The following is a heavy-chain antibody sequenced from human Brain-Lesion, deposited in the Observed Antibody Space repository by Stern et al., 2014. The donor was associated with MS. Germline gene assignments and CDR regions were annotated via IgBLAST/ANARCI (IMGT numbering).Heavy chain of an antibody. CDR3: GRSPATPSGYDRFDY. V-gene: IGHV5-51*03. CDR1: GYLFDDYW. D-gene: IGHD5-12*01. J-gene: IGHJ4*02. CDR2: IFPRDSNT. Sequence: EVQLVESGAEVKKPGESLKISCEASGYLFDDYWIGWVRQMSGRGLELVAIIFPRDSNTSYSPSVQGQVTISAAKSFSPALLPWSSLKPSDPPMYYWGRSPATPSGYDRFDYWGQGALVTVSS.